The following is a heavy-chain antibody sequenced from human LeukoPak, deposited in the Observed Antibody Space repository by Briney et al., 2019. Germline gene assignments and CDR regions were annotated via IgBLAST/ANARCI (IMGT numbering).Heavy chain of an antibody. V-gene: IGHV4-34*01. J-gene: IGHJ5*02. CDR1: GGSFSGYY. CDR3: AASGGPINWSDP. Sequence: SETLSLTCAVSGGSFSGYYWGWIRQPPGKGLQWIGEITHNGYTNYNPALKSRVTISIDTSKNEFSLKVSSVTAADMAIYYCAASGGPINWSDPWGQGTLVTVSS. D-gene: IGHD3-10*01. CDR2: ITHNGYT.